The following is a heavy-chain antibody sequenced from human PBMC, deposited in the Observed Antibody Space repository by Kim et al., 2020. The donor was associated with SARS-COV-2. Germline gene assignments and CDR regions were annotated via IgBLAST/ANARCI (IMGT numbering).Heavy chain of an antibody. J-gene: IGHJ4*02. CDR3: ARGGGFNWNYADY. D-gene: IGHD1-20*01. CDR1: GFTFSSYG. V-gene: IGHV3-33*01. Sequence: GGSLRLSCAASGFTFSSYGMHWVRQAPGKGLEWVAVIWYDGSNKYYADSVKGRFTISRDNSKNTLYLQMNSLRAEDTAVYYCARGGGFNWNYADYWGQGTLVTVSS. CDR2: IWYDGSNK.